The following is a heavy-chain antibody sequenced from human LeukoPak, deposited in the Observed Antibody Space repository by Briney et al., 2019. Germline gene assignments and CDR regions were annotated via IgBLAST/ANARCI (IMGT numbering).Heavy chain of an antibody. V-gene: IGHV3-7*01. D-gene: IGHD5-24*01. CDR3: AKLLRDVTIYDF. CDR2: INQGESMI. CDR1: GGSISSSSYY. J-gene: IGHJ4*03. Sequence: ETLSLTCTVSGGSISSSSYYWDWIRQPPGKGLEWVASINQGESMIWYVDSVKGRFTISRDNANNLLFLQMNYMRVEDTAVYYCAKLLRDVTIYDFWGHGDLVTVSS.